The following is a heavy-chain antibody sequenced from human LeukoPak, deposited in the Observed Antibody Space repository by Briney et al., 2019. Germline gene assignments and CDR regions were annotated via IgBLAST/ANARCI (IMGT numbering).Heavy chain of an antibody. CDR3: AKDAVYDSSGYYSRYYYYMDV. V-gene: IGHV3-9*01. Sequence: GRSLRLSCAASGFTFDDYAMHWVRQAPGKGLEWVSGISWNSGSIGYADSVKGRFTISRDNAKHSLYLQMNSLRAEDTALYYCAKDAVYDSSGYYSRYYYYMDVWGKGTTVTVSS. CDR1: GFTFDDYA. D-gene: IGHD3-22*01. J-gene: IGHJ6*03. CDR2: ISWNSGSI.